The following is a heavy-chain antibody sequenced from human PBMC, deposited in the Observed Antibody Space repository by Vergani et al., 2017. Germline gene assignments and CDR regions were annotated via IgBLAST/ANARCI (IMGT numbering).Heavy chain of an antibody. Sequence: QVQLVQSGAEVKKPGSSVKVSCKASGGTFSSYAISWVRQAPGQGLEWMGGTIPIFGTANYAQKFQGRVTITADDSTSTAYMELSSLRSEDTAVYYCARSRGYTANYYYYMDVWGKGTTVTVSS. CDR3: ARSRGYTANYYYYMDV. CDR2: TIPIFGTA. D-gene: IGHD5-18*01. J-gene: IGHJ6*03. CDR1: GGTFSSYA. V-gene: IGHV1-69*01.